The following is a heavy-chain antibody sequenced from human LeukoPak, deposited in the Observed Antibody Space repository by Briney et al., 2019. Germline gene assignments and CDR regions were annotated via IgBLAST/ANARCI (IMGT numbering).Heavy chain of an antibody. CDR1: GFTLSRHS. CDR2: ISSNGGST. V-gene: IGHV3-64*01. D-gene: IGHD1-26*01. J-gene: IGHJ4*02. Sequence: GGSLRLSCAASGFTLSRHSMHWVRQAPGKGLEFVSAISSNGGSTYYSNSVKGRFTISRDNSKNTLYLQMNSLRAEDTAVYYCAKESNGGSYSFDYWGQGTLVTVSS. CDR3: AKESNGGSYSFDY.